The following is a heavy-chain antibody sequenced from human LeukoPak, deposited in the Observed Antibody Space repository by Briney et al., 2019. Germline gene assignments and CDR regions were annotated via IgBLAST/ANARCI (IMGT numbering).Heavy chain of an antibody. CDR1: GFRLDNYW. J-gene: IGHJ4*02. V-gene: IGHV3-7*05. Sequence: GESLRLSCEASGFRLDNYWMTWVRQAPGKGLEWVADINEDGSKIYSLDSVKGRFTISRDNAKNSLSLQLNTLRAEDTAVYYCARWSHVSGRWFLDNWGRGTLVSVSS. CDR2: INEDGSKI. CDR3: ARWSHVSGRWFLDN. D-gene: IGHD3-10*01.